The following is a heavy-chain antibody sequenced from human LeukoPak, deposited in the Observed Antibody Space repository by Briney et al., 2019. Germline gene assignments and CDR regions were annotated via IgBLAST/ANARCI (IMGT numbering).Heavy chain of an antibody. CDR2: IRYDGSKK. CDR1: GFTFTSYG. CDR3: AKSRRYFEWSLEY. V-gene: IGHV3-30*02. J-gene: IGHJ4*02. D-gene: IGHD3-9*01. Sequence: GSLRLSCAASGFTFTSYGIHWVRQAPGKGLEWVAFIRYDGSKKYYADSVKGRFTISRDNSKNTLYLQMNSLRAEDTAVYYCAKSRRYFEWSLEYWGQGTLVTVSS.